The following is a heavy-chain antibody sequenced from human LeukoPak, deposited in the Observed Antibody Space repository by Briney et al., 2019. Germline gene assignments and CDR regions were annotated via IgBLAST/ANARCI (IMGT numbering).Heavy chain of an antibody. CDR2: ISYDGSNK. D-gene: IGHD4-17*01. J-gene: IGHJ4*02. V-gene: IGHV3-30-3*01. Sequence: PGGSLRLSCAASGFTFSSYAMHWVRQAPGKGLEGVAVISYDGSNKYYADSVKGRFTISRDNSKNTLYLQMNSLRAEDTAVYYCVRDRNYGDSRDYWGQGTLVAVSS. CDR3: VRDRNYGDSRDY. CDR1: GFTFSSYA.